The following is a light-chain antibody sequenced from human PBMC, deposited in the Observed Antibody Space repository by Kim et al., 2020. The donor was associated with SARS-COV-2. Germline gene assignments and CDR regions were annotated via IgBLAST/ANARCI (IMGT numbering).Light chain of an antibody. CDR2: DAS. CDR1: QNITNF. V-gene: IGKV1-33*01. J-gene: IGKJ4*01. Sequence: DIQMTQSPSSLSASVGDRVTITCQASQNITNFLNWYQQKPGKAPKLLIYDASNLETGVPSTFSGSGSGTDFTLAISSLQPEDVATYYCLQNDNLPLTFGGGTKVDIK. CDR3: LQNDNLPLT.